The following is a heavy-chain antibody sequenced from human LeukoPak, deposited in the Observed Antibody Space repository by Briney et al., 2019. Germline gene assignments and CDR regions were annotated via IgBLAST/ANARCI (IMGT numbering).Heavy chain of an antibody. V-gene: IGHV4-39*06. CDR2: IYYSGTT. CDR3: AKGAGPPWFVP. Sequence: SETLSLTCTVSGGSISSSSYYWRWIRQPPGKGLEWIGSIYYSGTTYYNPSLRSRITISVDTPKNQFPLKLSSVTAADPALYYCAKGAGPPWFVPWGEGTLVTVSS. CDR1: GGSISSSSYY. D-gene: IGHD6-19*01. J-gene: IGHJ5*02.